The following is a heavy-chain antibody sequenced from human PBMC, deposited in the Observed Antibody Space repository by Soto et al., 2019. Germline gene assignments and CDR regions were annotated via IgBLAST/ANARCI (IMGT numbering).Heavy chain of an antibody. J-gene: IGHJ4*02. CDR2: IYGGGTT. Sequence: EVQLVESGGGLIQPGGSLRLSCAASGFSVSSKYMTWVRQAPGKGLEWVSVIYGGGTTYYADSVKGRFTISRDNSKNTLYLKMNSLRPEDTAVYYCVQTTGWPGFDFWGQGTLVIVSS. D-gene: IGHD6-19*01. CDR1: GFSVSSKY. V-gene: IGHV3-53*01. CDR3: VQTTGWPGFDF.